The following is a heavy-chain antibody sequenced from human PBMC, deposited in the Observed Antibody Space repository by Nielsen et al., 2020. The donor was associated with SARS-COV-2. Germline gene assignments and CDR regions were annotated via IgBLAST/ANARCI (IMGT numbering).Heavy chain of an antibody. D-gene: IGHD6-19*01. CDR2: ISYDGSNK. CDR3: ARDPHTIIAVAGNF. J-gene: IGHJ4*02. CDR1: GFTFSSYA. V-gene: IGHV3-30*04. Sequence: GGSLRLSCAASGFTFSSYAMHWVRQAPGKGLEWVAVISYDGSNKYYADSVKGRFTISRDNAKNSLYLQMNSLRAEDTAVYYCARDPHTIIAVAGNFWGQGTLVTVSS.